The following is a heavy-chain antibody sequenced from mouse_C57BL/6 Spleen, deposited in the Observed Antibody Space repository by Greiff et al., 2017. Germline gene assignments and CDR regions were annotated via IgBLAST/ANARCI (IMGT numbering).Heavy chain of an antibody. Sequence: DVQLQESGAELVRPGASVKLSCTASGFNIKDSYLHWVKQRPEQGLEWIGRIDPEDGATEYAPKFQGKATMTADTSSNTADLQLSSLASEDTAVYYCTTANSQSWLAYWGQGTLVTVSA. CDR3: TTANSQSWLAY. D-gene: IGHD4-1*01. V-gene: IGHV14-1*01. CDR1: GFNIKDSY. CDR2: IDPEDGAT. J-gene: IGHJ3*01.